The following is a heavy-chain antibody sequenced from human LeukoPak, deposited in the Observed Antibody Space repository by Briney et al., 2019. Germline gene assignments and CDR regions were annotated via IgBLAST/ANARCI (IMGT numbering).Heavy chain of an antibody. V-gene: IGHV3-23*01. D-gene: IGHD3-22*01. CDR1: GFTFSSYA. CDR2: ISDSGAST. J-gene: IGHJ4*02. Sequence: GGSLRLSCAASGFTFSSYAMSWVRQAPGEGLEWVSAISDSGASTYYADSVKGRFAISRDNSKSTLYLQMNSLRAEDTAVYYCARGSYDSSGYFIRTEDYYFDYWGQGTLVTVSS. CDR3: ARGSYDSSGYFIRTEDYYFDY.